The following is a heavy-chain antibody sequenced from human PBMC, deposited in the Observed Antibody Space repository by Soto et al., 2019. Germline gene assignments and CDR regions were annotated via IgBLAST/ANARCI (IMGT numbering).Heavy chain of an antibody. D-gene: IGHD3-22*01. CDR3: ARLYYCYSSGCPVFDY. V-gene: IGHV5-51*01. J-gene: IGHJ4*02. CDR1: GYSFTTYW. CDR2: IYPGDSDT. Sequence: PGASLKISCKGSGYSFTTYWVGWVRQMPGKGLEWMGIIYPGDSDTRYSPSFQGQVTISADKSISTAYLQWSSLKASDTAMYYCARLYYCYSSGCPVFDYWGQGTLVIVSA.